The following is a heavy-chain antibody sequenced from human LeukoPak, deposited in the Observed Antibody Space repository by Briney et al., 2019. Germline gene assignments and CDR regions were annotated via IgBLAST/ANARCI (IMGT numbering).Heavy chain of an antibody. CDR1: GVSITSYC. V-gene: IGHV4-59*01. D-gene: IGHD5-12*01. CDR2: IYYSGST. J-gene: IGHJ2*01. CDR3: ARVAVANWYFDL. Sequence: SETLSLTCTVSGVSITSYCWSWIRQPPGKGLEWIGYIYYSGSTNYNPSLKSRLTISVDTSKNQFSLKLTSVTAADTAVYYCARVAVANWYFDLWGRGTLVTVSS.